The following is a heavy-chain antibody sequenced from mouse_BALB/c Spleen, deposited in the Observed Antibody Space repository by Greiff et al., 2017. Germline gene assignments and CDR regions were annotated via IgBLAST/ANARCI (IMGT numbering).Heavy chain of an antibody. CDR2: INPSSGYT. Sequence: VQLQQSGAELARPGASVKMSCKASGYTFTSYTMHWVKQRPGQGLEWIGYINPSSGYTNYNQKFKDKATLTADKSSSTAYMQLSSLTSEDSAVYYCASKGAYSGYFDVWGAGTTVTVSS. D-gene: IGHD6-5*01. CDR3: ASKGAYSGYFDV. CDR1: GYTFTSYT. J-gene: IGHJ1*01. V-gene: IGHV1-4*01.